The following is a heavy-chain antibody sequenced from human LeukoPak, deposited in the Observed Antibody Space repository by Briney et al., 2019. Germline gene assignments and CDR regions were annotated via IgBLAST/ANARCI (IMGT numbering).Heavy chain of an antibody. CDR3: AKAVAAPGAFDF. D-gene: IGHD6-19*01. V-gene: IGHV3-9*01. CDR1: GFTFDESA. CDR2: IGWDSKSI. J-gene: IGHJ3*01. Sequence: GGSLRLSCAASGFTFDESAMHWVRQVPGKGLEWAAGIGWDSKSIIYADSMKGRFTISRDNAKNSLYLQMNSLRAEDTALYYCAKAVAAPGAFDFWGRGTVVTVSS.